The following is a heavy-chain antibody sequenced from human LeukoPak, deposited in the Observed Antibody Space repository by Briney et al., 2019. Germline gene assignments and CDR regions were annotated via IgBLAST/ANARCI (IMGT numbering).Heavy chain of an antibody. CDR2: ISGSGGST. CDR3: AKDQYGDYAVDY. J-gene: IGHJ4*02. Sequence: GGSLRLSCAASGFTFSSYAMSWVRQAPGKGLEWVSAISGSGGSTYYADSVKGRFTISRDNSKNALYLRMNSLRAEDTAVYYCAKDQYGDYAVDYWGQGTLVTVSS. V-gene: IGHV3-23*01. D-gene: IGHD4-17*01. CDR1: GFTFSSYA.